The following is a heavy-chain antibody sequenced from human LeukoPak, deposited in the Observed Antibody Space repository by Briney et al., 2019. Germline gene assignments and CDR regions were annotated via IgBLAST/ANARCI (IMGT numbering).Heavy chain of an antibody. CDR3: ARDREGYCSGGSCYDGYYYYGMDV. CDR1: GYTFTSYG. Sequence: GASVKVSCKASGYTFTSYGISWVRQAPGQGLEWMGWISAYYGNTNYAQKLQGRVTMTTDTSTSTAYMELRSLRSDDTAVYYCARDREGYCSGGSCYDGYYYYGMDVWGQGTTVTVSS. CDR2: ISAYYGNT. V-gene: IGHV1-18*01. J-gene: IGHJ6*02. D-gene: IGHD2-15*01.